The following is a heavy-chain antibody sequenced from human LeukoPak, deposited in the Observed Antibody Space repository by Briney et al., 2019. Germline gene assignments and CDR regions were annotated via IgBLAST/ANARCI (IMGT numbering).Heavy chain of an antibody. CDR3: ATWREDYGGNSVWGYFDY. Sequence: PGGSLRLSCAASGFTFSNDAIHWVRQAPGKGLEWVSVISGDDTNTYYADSVKGRFTISRDNSKNTLSLHMHSLRAEDTAVYYCATWREDYGGNSVWGYFDYWGQGTLVTVSS. D-gene: IGHD4-23*01. V-gene: IGHV3-NL1*01. CDR2: ISGDDTNT. J-gene: IGHJ4*02. CDR1: GFTFSNDA.